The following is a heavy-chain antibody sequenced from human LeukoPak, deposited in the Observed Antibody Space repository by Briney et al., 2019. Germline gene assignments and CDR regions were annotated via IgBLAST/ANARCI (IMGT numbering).Heavy chain of an antibody. J-gene: IGHJ4*02. Sequence: SETLPLTCTVSGGSISSNYWSWIRQPPGEGLEWIGYIYYSGSTIYNPSLKSRVTISVDTSKNQFSLKLSSVTAADTAVYYCARRKVAGQFDYWGQGTLVTVSS. V-gene: IGHV4-59*08. CDR2: IYYSGST. CDR1: GGSISSNY. D-gene: IGHD6-19*01. CDR3: ARRKVAGQFDY.